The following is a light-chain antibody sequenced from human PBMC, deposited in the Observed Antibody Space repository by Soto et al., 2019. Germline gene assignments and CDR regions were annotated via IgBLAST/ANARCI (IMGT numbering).Light chain of an antibody. CDR2: EGS. CDR1: SSDVGTSNL. V-gene: IGLV2-23*01. CDR3: FSYAGSPTSYV. J-gene: IGLJ1*01. Sequence: QSVLTQPASVSGSPGQSITFSCTIASSDVGTSNLVSWYQQHPGKAPKFMIYEGSKRPSGVSDRFSASQSGNTASLTISGLQAEDEADYDCFSYAGSPTSYVFGTGTKVTVL.